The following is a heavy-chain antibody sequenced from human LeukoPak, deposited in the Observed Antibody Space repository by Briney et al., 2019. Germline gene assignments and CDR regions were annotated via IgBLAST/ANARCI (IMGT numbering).Heavy chain of an antibody. CDR2: IYTSGST. CDR1: GGSISSYY. V-gene: IGHV4-4*07. CDR3: ARGAAAAMEPYYYYMDV. D-gene: IGHD5-18*01. J-gene: IGHJ6*03. Sequence: PSETLSLTCTVSGGSISSYYWSWIRQPAGKGLEWIGHIYTSGSTNYNPSLKSRVTMSVDTSKNQFSLKLSSVTAADTAVYYCARGAAAAMEPYYYYMDVWGKGTTVTVSS.